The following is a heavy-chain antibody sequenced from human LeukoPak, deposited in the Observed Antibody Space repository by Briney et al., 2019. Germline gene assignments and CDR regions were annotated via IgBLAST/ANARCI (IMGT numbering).Heavy chain of an antibody. Sequence: ASVKVSCKASGYTFTGYYMHWVRQAPGQGLEWMGWINPNSGGTNYAQKFQGRVTMTRDTSISTAYMELSRLRSEDTAVYYCARDNGSSWYNWFDPWGQGTLVTVFS. CDR3: ARDNGSSWYNWFDP. V-gene: IGHV1-2*02. CDR2: INPNSGGT. D-gene: IGHD6-13*01. CDR1: GYTFTGYY. J-gene: IGHJ5*02.